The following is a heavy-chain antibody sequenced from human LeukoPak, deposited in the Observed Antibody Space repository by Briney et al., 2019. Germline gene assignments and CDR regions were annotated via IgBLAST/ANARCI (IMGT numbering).Heavy chain of an antibody. J-gene: IGHJ4*02. D-gene: IGHD1-26*01. V-gene: IGHV3-43*02. CDR3: AKLPLGGSGSYPDY. Sequence: GGSLRLSCAASGFTFDDYAMHWVRQAPGKGLEWVSRISGDGGSTYYADSVKGRFTISRDNSKNSLYLQMNSLRTEDTALYYCAKLPLGGSGSYPDYWGQGTLVTVSS. CDR2: ISGDGGST. CDR1: GFTFDDYA.